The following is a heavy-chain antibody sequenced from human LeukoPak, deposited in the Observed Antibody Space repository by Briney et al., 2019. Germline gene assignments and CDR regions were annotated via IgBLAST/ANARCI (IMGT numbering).Heavy chain of an antibody. J-gene: IGHJ5*02. Sequence: GASVKVSCKASGYTFTSYGISWVRQVPGQGLEWMGWISAYNGNTNYAQKLQGRVTITTDTSTSTAYMELRRLRSDDTAVYYCARGLEWLTRRHTWFDPWGQGTLVTVSS. CDR2: ISAYNGNT. CDR1: GYTFTSYG. CDR3: ARGLEWLTRRHTWFDP. V-gene: IGHV1-18*01. D-gene: IGHD3-3*01.